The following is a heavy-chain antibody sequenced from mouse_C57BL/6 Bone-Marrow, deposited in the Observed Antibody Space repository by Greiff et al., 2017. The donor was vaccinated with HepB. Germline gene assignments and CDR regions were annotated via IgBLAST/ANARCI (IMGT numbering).Heavy chain of an antibody. J-gene: IGHJ2*01. CDR3: AREGIYGSSFYFDY. Sequence: EVQLQQSGPGLVKPSQSLSLTCSVTGYSITSGYYWNWIRQFPGNKLEWMGYISYDGSNNYNPSLKNRISITRDTSKNQFFLKLNSVTTEDTATYCCAREGIYGSSFYFDYWGQGTTLTVSS. CDR1: GYSITSGYY. CDR2: ISYDGSN. D-gene: IGHD1-1*01. V-gene: IGHV3-6*01.